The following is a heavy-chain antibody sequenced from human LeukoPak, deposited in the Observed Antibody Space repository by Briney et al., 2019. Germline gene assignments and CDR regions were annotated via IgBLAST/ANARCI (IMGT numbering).Heavy chain of an antibody. CDR2: INLHTGGA. V-gene: IGHV1-2*04. Sequence: ASVKVSCKSSGYTFTDYFLHWVRQAPGQGLEWMGCINLHTGGAHYAQKFQDWVSLTRDTSIDTAFMELSSLRSDATAIYYCARDGGFEGSWFDPWGQGTLVTVSS. D-gene: IGHD3-10*01. CDR1: GYTFTDYF. CDR3: ARDGGFEGSWFDP. J-gene: IGHJ5*02.